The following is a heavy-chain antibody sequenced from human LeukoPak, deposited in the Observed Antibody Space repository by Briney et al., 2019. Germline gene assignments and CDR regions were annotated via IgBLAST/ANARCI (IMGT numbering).Heavy chain of an antibody. V-gene: IGHV1-18*04. Sequence: ASVKVSCKASGYTFTSYDISWVRQATGQGLEWMGWTSANNGNTNYAQKLQGRVTMTKNTSTSKAYMELRSLRSEDTAVYYCVRGWDNWFDPWGQGTLVTVSS. D-gene: IGHD1-26*01. CDR1: GYTFTSYD. CDR2: TSANNGNT. J-gene: IGHJ5*02. CDR3: VRGWDNWFDP.